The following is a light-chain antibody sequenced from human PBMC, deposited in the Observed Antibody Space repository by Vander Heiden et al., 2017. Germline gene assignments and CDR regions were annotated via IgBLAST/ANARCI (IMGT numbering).Light chain of an antibody. CDR3: AAWDDSLNGVV. CDR2: SSN. J-gene: IGLJ2*01. Sequence: QSVLTQPPSASGTPGQRVPISCSGSSSNIGSNTVNWYQQLPGTAPKLLIYSSNQRPSGVPDRFSGSQSGTSASLAISGLQSEDEADYYCAAWDDSLNGVVFGGGTKLTVL. CDR1: SSNIGSNT. V-gene: IGLV1-44*01.